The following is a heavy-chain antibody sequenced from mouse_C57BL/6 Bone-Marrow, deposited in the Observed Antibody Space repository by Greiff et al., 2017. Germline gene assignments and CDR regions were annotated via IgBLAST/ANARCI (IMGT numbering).Heavy chain of an antibody. V-gene: IGHV1-50*01. CDR3: ASYYGYPWFAY. D-gene: IGHD2-2*01. CDR2: IDPSDSYT. Sequence: QVQLQQPGAELVKPGASVKLSCKASGYTFTSYWMQWVKQRPGQGLEWIGEIDPSDSYTNYNQKFKGKATLTVDTSSSTAYMQLSSLTSEDSAVYYCASYYGYPWFAYWGQGTLVTVSA. CDR1: GYTFTSYW. J-gene: IGHJ3*01.